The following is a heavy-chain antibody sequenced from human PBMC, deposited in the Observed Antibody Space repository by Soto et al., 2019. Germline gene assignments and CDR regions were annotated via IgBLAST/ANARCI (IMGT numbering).Heavy chain of an antibody. V-gene: IGHV4-34*01. Sequence: PSETLSLTCAVYGVSFSGYYWRWIRQPPGKGLEWIGEINHSGSTNYNPSFKSRVTISVDTSKNQFSLKLSSVTSADTAVYYCARGFGARGVIPIWWFDPWGQGTLVTVSS. CDR3: ARGFGARGVIPIWWFDP. CDR2: INHSGST. J-gene: IGHJ5*02. CDR1: GVSFSGYY. D-gene: IGHD3-10*01.